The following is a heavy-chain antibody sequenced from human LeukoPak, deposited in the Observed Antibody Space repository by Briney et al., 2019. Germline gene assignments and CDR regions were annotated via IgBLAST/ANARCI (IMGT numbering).Heavy chain of an antibody. CDR2: ISGSGGST. Sequence: PGGSLRLSCAASGFTFSSYAMTWVRQAPGKGLEWVSAISGSGGSTYYADSVKGRFTISRDNSKNTLYLQMNSLRAEDTAVYYCAKDPYSSGWYSSAFGAFDIWGQGTMVTVSS. D-gene: IGHD6-19*01. V-gene: IGHV3-23*01. J-gene: IGHJ3*02. CDR3: AKDPYSSGWYSSAFGAFDI. CDR1: GFTFSSYA.